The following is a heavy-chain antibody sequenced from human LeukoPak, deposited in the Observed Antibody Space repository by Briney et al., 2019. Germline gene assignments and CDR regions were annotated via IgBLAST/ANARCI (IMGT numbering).Heavy chain of an antibody. J-gene: IGHJ3*02. CDR3: ARETSEQWLADDAFDI. D-gene: IGHD6-19*01. V-gene: IGHV3-9*01. Sequence: GRSLRLSCAASGFTFDDYAMHWVRQAPGKGLEWVSGISWNSGSIGYADSVKGRFTISRDNAKNSLYLQMNSLRAEDTAVYYCARETSEQWLADDAFDIWGQGTMVTVSS. CDR1: GFTFDDYA. CDR2: ISWNSGSI.